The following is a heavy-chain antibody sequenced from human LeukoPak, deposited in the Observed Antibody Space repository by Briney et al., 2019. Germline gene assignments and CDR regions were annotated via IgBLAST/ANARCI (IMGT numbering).Heavy chain of an antibody. D-gene: IGHD2-2*01. CDR2: ISLANGNA. CDR3: GRVLYVRPYQLDY. J-gene: IGHJ4*02. V-gene: IGHV1-18*01. CDR1: GYTFVNYG. Sequence: ASVKVSCKASGYTFVNYGINWVRQAPGQGLEWMGWISLANGNAGYAQRVQGRVTLTTDTSTSTAYMELRDLRSDDTAFYYCGRVLYVRPYQLDYWGQGTLVSVSS.